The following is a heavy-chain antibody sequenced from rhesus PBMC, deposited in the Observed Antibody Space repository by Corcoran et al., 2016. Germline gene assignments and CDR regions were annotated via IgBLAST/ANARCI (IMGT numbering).Heavy chain of an antibody. J-gene: IGHJ4*01. D-gene: IGHD6-25*01. CDR2: FNSGGGNT. CDR1: GFTFSSYW. V-gene: IGHV3S25*01. Sequence: EVQLVESGGGLAKPGGSLRLSCAASGFTFSSYWMNWVRQAPGKGLELVSAFNSGGGNTYYADSVKGRFTISRDHSKNTLSLQMNSLRAEDTAVYYCAKDGGAAGDFDYWGQGVLVTVSS. CDR3: AKDGGAAGDFDY.